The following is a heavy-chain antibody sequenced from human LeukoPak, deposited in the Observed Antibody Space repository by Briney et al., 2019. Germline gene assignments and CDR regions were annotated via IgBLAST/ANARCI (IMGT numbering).Heavy chain of an antibody. CDR3: ARRGYCEFWSGYFQRLEGWFDP. V-gene: IGHV3-7*01. CDR2: IKQEGSEK. CDR1: GFRFSTYW. Sequence: PGGSLRLSRGPSGFRFSTYWMTWVRQARGKGVAGVANIKQEGSEKYYVDSVKGRFTVSRDNAKNSLYLEMNSLRAEDTAVYYCARRGYCEFWSGYFQRLEGWFDPGRQGTLVTASS. D-gene: IGHD3-3*01. J-gene: IGHJ5*02.